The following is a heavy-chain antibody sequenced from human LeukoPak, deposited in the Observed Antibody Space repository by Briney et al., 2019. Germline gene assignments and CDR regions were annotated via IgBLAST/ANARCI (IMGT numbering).Heavy chain of an antibody. Sequence: SETLSLTCTVSGGSISSYYWSWIRQPAGKGLEWIGRIYTSGSTNYNPSLKSRVTMSVDTSKNQFSLKLSSVTAADTAVYYCARVSERIAAAGGDYYYYVDVWGKGTTVTVSS. CDR3: ARVSERIAAAGGDYYYYVDV. CDR2: IYTSGST. V-gene: IGHV4-4*07. J-gene: IGHJ6*03. D-gene: IGHD6-13*01. CDR1: GGSISSYY.